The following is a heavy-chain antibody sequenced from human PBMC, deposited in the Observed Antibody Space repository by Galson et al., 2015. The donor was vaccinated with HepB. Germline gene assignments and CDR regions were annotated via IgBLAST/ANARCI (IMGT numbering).Heavy chain of an antibody. CDR1: GFSLTRSGVG. CDR2: ITGNDDR. Sequence: PALVKPTQTLTLTCTFSGFSLTRSGVGVGWIRQPPGKALEWLALITGNDDRRFSPSLKSRLSISKDTSRSQVVLTLTHVDPVDTAAYYCAHTFGDTYYYDSSGSPLLRSFDYWGQGTLVRASS. J-gene: IGHJ4*02. V-gene: IGHV2-5*01. D-gene: IGHD3-22*01. CDR3: AHTFGDTYYYDSSGSPLLRSFDY.